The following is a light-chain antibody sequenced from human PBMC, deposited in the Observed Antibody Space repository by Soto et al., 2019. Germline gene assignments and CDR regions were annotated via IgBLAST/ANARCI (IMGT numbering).Light chain of an antibody. V-gene: IGLV8-61*01. J-gene: IGLJ3*02. CDR2: NTN. CDR3: CSYAGSYTWV. Sequence: QTVVTQEPSFSVSPGGTVTLTCDLTSGSVSTNHYPSWYQQTPGQAPRTLIYNTNSRSSGVPDRFSGSILGNKAALTITGAQADDEADYYCCSYAGSYTWVFGGGTKLTVL. CDR1: SGSVSTNHY.